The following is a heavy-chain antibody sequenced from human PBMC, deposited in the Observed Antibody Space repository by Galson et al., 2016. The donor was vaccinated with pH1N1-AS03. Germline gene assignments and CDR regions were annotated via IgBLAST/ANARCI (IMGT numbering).Heavy chain of an antibody. CDR2: ISYDGSEK. V-gene: IGHV3-30*04. D-gene: IGHD6-13*01. CDR1: GFTFSDYA. Sequence: SLRLSCAASGFTFSDYAMSWVRLAPGKGLEWVAFISYDGSEKYYADSVQGRVTISRDNSKNTVHLELNSLRGADTAVYYCVRSLAAAGNYWGQGTLVIVSS. CDR3: VRSLAAAGNY. J-gene: IGHJ4*02.